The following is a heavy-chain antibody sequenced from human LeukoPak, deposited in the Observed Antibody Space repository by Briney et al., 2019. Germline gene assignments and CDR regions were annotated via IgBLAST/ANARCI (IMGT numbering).Heavy chain of an antibody. CDR3: ARDRVGSGWPRPWYFEF. CDR2: INPNTGAT. D-gene: IGHD6-19*01. CDR1: GYTFTGYY. V-gene: IGHV1-2*02. Sequence: GASVKVSCKPSGYTFTGYYLHWVRQAPGQGLEWMGWINPNTGATIYAEKFQVRVTMTRDTSIGTAYMEMRSLRSDDTAVYYCARDRVGSGWPRPWYFEFWGQGTLITVSS. J-gene: IGHJ4*02.